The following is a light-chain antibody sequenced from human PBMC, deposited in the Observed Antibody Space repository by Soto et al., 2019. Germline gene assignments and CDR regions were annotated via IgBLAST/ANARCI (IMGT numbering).Light chain of an antibody. CDR2: DAS. V-gene: IGKV3-11*01. CDR1: QSVGSY. Sequence: IMLTQSPATLSLSPGERATLPCRASQSVGSYLAWYQQKPGQAPRLLIYDASNRATGIPARFTGSGSETDFTLTICCLQSEDFAVYYCQVYYNWPRTFGEVAKVAIK. J-gene: IGKJ1*01. CDR3: QVYYNWPRT.